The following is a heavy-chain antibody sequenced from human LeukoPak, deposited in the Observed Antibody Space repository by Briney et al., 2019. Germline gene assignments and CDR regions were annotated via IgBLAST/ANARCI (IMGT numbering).Heavy chain of an antibody. Sequence: ASVKVSCKASGYSFTSYYIHWVRQAPGQGLEWTGLISPSGGSTHYEQKFQGRVTMTGDMSASTVYMELSSLRSEDTAVYYCAREVVDTASGHSPIQDYWGQGTLVTVSS. V-gene: IGHV1-46*01. CDR2: ISPSGGST. CDR1: GYSFTSYY. J-gene: IGHJ4*02. D-gene: IGHD5-18*01. CDR3: AREVVDTASGHSPIQDY.